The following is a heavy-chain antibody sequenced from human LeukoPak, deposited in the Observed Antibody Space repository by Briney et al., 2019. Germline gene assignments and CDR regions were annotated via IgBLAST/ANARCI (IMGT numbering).Heavy chain of an antibody. D-gene: IGHD1-26*01. CDR1: GFTVSSNY. V-gene: IGHV3-66*01. Sequence: GGSLRLSCAASGFTVSSNYMSWVRQAPGKGLEWVSVIYSGGSTYYADSVKGRFTISRDNAKNTLYPQMNSLRAEDMAVYYCAREATGLDYWGQGILVTVSP. CDR3: AREATGLDY. J-gene: IGHJ4*02. CDR2: IYSGGST.